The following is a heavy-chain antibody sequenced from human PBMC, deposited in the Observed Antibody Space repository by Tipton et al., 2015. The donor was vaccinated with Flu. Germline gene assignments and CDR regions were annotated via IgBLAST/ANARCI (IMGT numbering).Heavy chain of an antibody. CDR3: ARGGWASDTNNLLDY. Sequence: SLRLSCAASGFTFNNYAMNWVRQAPGKGLEWFSAISGSGGSTFCVDSLKGRFTISRDNSKNTLYLQMNSLRAEDTAVYYCARGGWASDTNNLLDYWGQGTLVTVSS. D-gene: IGHD1/OR15-1a*01. J-gene: IGHJ4*02. V-gene: IGHV3-23*01. CDR1: GFTFNNYA. CDR2: ISGSGGST.